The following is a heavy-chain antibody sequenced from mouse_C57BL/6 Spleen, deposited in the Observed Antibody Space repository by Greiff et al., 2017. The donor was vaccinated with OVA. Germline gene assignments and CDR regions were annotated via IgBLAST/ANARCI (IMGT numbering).Heavy chain of an antibody. D-gene: IGHD1-1*01. V-gene: IGHV1-15*01. CDR3: TRSSYGYFDV. J-gene: IGHJ1*03. Sequence: QVQLQQSGAELVRPGASVTLSCKASGYTFTDYEMHWVKQTPVHGLEWIGAIDPETGGTAYNQKFKGKAILTADKSSSTAYMELRSLTSEDSAVYYCTRSSYGYFDVWGTGTTVTVSS. CDR2: IDPETGGT. CDR1: GYTFTDYE.